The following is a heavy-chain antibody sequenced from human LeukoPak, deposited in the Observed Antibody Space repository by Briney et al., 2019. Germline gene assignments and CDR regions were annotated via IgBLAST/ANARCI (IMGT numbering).Heavy chain of an antibody. V-gene: IGHV3-23*01. Sequence: GGSLRLSCAASGFTFSSYAMSWVRQAPGKGLEWVSAISGSGGSTYYADSVKGRFTISRDNSKNTLYLQMNSLRAEDTAVYYCAKDLGVYDSSGYYHNAFDYWGQGTLVTVSS. CDR2: ISGSGGST. CDR1: GFTFSSYA. CDR3: AKDLGVYDSSGYYHNAFDY. J-gene: IGHJ4*02. D-gene: IGHD3-22*01.